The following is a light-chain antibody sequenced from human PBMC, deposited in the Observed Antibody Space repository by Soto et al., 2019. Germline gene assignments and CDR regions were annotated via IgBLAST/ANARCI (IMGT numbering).Light chain of an antibody. Sequence: EIVLTQSPGTLSSSPGERATLSCRASQSVSSSYLAWYQQKPGQAPRLLIYGASSSATGIPDRFSGSGSGTDFTLTISRLEPEDFAVYYCQQYGSSHTFGQGTKLEIK. J-gene: IGKJ2*01. V-gene: IGKV3-20*01. CDR3: QQYGSSHT. CDR1: QSVSSSY. CDR2: GAS.